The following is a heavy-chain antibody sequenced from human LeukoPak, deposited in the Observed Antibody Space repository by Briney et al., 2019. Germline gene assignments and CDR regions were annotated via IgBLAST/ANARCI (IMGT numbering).Heavy chain of an antibody. D-gene: IGHD6-13*01. V-gene: IGHV4-4*07. J-gene: IGHJ4*01. CDR3: ARHPVPYSSSWFGANYFDY. Sequence: PSETLSLTCTVSSGSISSYYWSWIRQPAGKGLEWIGRIYTGGSTNYNPSLKSRVTMSVDTSKNQFSLKLSSVTAADTAVYYCARHPVPYSSSWFGANYFDYWGQGTLVTVSS. CDR2: IYTGGST. CDR1: SGSISSYY.